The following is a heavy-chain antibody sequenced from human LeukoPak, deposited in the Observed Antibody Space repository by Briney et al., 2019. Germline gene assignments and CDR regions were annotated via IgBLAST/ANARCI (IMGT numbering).Heavy chain of an antibody. V-gene: IGHV3-30*02. J-gene: IGHJ4*02. CDR1: GFIFSDYG. CDR2: VRNDGGDK. Sequence: GGSLRLSCAASGFIFSDYGMHWVRQAPGKGLEWGTMVRNDGGDKYYADSVRGRFTISRDNSKNTLYLQMNSLGPEDTAVYYCAKHYYGSGSQKYYFDYWGQGTLVTVSS. D-gene: IGHD3-10*01. CDR3: AKHYYGSGSQKYYFDY.